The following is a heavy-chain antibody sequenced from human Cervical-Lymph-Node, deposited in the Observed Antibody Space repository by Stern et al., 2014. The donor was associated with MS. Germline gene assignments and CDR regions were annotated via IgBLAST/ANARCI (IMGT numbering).Heavy chain of an antibody. J-gene: IGHJ6*02. CDR3: ARAMSTVTTYYYFYYGKDV. V-gene: IGHV3-30*04. Sequence: VHLVESGGGVVQPGRSLRLSCAASGFTFSSYAMHWVRQAPGQGLEWVAFISYDGSNKYYADSVRGRFTISRDNAKNTLYLEMNSLRAEDSAVYYCARAMSTVTTYYYFYYGKDVWGQGTTVTVSS. CDR2: ISYDGSNK. CDR1: GFTFSSYA. D-gene: IGHD4-17*01.